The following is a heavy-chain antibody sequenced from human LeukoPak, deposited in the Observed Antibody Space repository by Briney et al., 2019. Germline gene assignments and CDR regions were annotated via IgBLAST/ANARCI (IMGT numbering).Heavy chain of an antibody. CDR3: ATTGYSSGWYFDY. J-gene: IGHJ4*02. V-gene: IGHV3-33*01. Sequence: PGGTLRLSCAASGFTFSSYGMHWVRQAPGKGLEWVAVIWYDGSNKYYADSVKGRFTISGDNSKNTLYLQMNSLRAEDTAVYYCATTGYSSGWYFDYWGQGTLVTVSS. CDR2: IWYDGSNK. D-gene: IGHD6-19*01. CDR1: GFTFSSYG.